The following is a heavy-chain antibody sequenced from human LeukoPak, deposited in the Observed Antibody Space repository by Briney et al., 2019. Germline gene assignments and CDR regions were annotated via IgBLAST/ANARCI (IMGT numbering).Heavy chain of an antibody. Sequence: GGSLRLSCAASGFTFSSYSMNWVRQAPGRGLEWVSYISSSSSTIYYADSVKGRFTISRDNAKNSLYLQMNSLRAEDTAVYYCARCYVWGSYRFDYWGQGTLVTVSS. V-gene: IGHV3-48*04. CDR1: GFTFSSYS. CDR3: ARCYVWGSYRFDY. D-gene: IGHD3-16*02. CDR2: ISSSSSTI. J-gene: IGHJ4*02.